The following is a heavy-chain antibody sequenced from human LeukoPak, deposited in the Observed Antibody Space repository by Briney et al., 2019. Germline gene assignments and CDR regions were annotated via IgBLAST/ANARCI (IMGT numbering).Heavy chain of an antibody. CDR3: ARVGLDNTGWHISWFDP. CDR1: GFILSDYY. Sequence: PGGSLRLSCAASGFILSDYYMTWIRQAPGKGLEWISYITTNGASTYYAGSVKGRFTISRDNAQNSLFLQMNSLRAEDTAIYYCARVGLDNTGWHISWFDPWGQGTLVTVSS. D-gene: IGHD6-19*01. V-gene: IGHV3-11*01. J-gene: IGHJ5*02. CDR2: ITTNGAST.